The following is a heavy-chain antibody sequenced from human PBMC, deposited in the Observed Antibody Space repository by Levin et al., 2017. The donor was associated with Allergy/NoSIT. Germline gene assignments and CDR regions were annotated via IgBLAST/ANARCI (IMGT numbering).Heavy chain of an antibody. V-gene: IGHV7-4-1*02. Sequence: GESLKISCKASGYTFTSYAMNWVRQAPGQGLEWMGWINTNTGNPTYAQGFTGRFVFSLDTSVSTAYLQISSLKAEDTAVYYGARAGWEGYFDYWGQGTLVTVSS. CDR3: ARAGWEGYFDY. D-gene: IGHD1-26*01. CDR1: GYTFTSYA. CDR2: INTNTGNP. J-gene: IGHJ4*02.